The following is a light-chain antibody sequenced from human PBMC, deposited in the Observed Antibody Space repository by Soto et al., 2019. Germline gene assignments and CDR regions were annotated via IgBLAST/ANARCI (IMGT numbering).Light chain of an antibody. CDR1: SSDVGSYNL. CDR2: EVS. V-gene: IGLV2-23*02. J-gene: IGLJ2*01. CDR3: CSYAGSSTVV. Sequence: QSVLTQPASVSGSPGQSITISCTGTSSDVGSYNLVSWYQQHPGKAPKLMIYEVSKRPSGVSNRCSGSKSGNAASLTISGLQAEDEADYYCCSYAGSSTVVFGGGTKLTVL.